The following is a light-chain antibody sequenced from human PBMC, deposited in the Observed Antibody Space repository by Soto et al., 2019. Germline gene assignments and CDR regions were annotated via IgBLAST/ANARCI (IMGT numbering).Light chain of an antibody. CDR2: EVT. J-gene: IGLJ1*01. CDR1: SSDVGGYNY. CDR3: SSYAGSSNV. Sequence: QSALTQPPSASGSPGQSVAISCTGASSDVGGYNYVSWYQQHPGKAPKLMIYEVTTRPSALPARFSGSKSGNPASLRVSGLQAEDEADYYCSSYAGSSNVFGTGTKVTVL. V-gene: IGLV2-8*01.